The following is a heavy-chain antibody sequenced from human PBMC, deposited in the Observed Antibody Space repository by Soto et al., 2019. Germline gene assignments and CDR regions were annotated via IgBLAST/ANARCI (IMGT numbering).Heavy chain of an antibody. CDR1: GGSISSSSYY. Sequence: SETLSLTCTVSGGSISSSSYYWGWIRQPPGKGLEWIGYIYYSGSTYYNPSLKSRVTISADTSKNDFSLKLSSVTAADTVVYFCALLSYSSGSIIPGVQSGMAVWGQGTTVTVS. J-gene: IGHJ6*02. CDR3: ALLSYSSGSIIPGVQSGMAV. V-gene: IGHV4-39*07. CDR2: IYYSGST. D-gene: IGHD6-19*01.